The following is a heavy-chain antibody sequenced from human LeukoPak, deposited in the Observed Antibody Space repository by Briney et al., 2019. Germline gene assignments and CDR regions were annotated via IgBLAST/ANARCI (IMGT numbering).Heavy chain of an antibody. CDR3: ARNSIEGATQSPFDI. V-gene: IGHV5-51*01. J-gene: IGHJ3*02. Sequence: GESLKISCKGSGYSFTSYWIGWVRQMPGKGLEWMGNIYPGDSDTRYSPSFQGQVTISADKSISTAYLQWSSLKASGTAMYYCARNSIEGATQSPFDIWGQGTMVTVSS. D-gene: IGHD1-26*01. CDR2: IYPGDSDT. CDR1: GYSFTSYW.